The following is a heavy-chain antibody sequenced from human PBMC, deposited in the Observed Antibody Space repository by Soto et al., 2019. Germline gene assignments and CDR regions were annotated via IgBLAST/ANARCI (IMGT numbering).Heavy chain of an antibody. J-gene: IGHJ4*02. Sequence: SETLSLTCTASGGSISSSSYYWGWIRQPPGKGLEWIGSIYYSGSTNYNPSLKSRVTISVDTSKNQFSLKLSSVTAADTAVYYCARGRKCSYGAPFDYWGQGTLVTVSS. D-gene: IGHD5-18*01. CDR1: GGSISSSSYY. CDR2: IYYSGST. CDR3: ARGRKCSYGAPFDY. V-gene: IGHV4-39*07.